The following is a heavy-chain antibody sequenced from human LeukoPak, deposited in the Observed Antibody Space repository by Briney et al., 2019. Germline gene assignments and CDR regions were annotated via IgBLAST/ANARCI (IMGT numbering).Heavy chain of an antibody. CDR2: ISYDGSEK. Sequence: GGSLRLSCAASGFTFSSYAMHWVRQAPGKGLGWVAVISYDGSEKYYTDSVKGRLTISRDNSKNTLYLQMNSLRAEDTAVYYCARDVSSYGYYGMDVWGQGTTATVSS. CDR1: GFTFSSYA. D-gene: IGHD3-16*01. J-gene: IGHJ6*02. CDR3: ARDVSSYGYYGMDV. V-gene: IGHV3-30*04.